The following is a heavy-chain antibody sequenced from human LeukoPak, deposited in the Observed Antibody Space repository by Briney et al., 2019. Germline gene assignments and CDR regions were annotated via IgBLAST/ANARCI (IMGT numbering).Heavy chain of an antibody. CDR3: ARLTRYYYDSSGYSAFDI. CDR1: GGSISSYY. V-gene: IGHV4-59*12. D-gene: IGHD3-22*01. Sequence: SETLSLTCTVSGGSISSYYWSWIRQPPGKGLEWIGYIYYSGSTNYNPSLKSRVTISVDTSKNQFSLKLSSVTAADTAVYYCARLTRYYYDSSGYSAFDIWGQGTMVTVSS. J-gene: IGHJ3*02. CDR2: IYYSGST.